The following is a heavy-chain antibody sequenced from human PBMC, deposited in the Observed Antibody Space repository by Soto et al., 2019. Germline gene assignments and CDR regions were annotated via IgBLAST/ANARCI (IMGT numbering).Heavy chain of an antibody. J-gene: IGHJ4*02. V-gene: IGHV4-30-4*01. D-gene: IGHD3-22*01. CDR2: VYYSGTT. Sequence: PSETLSLTCTVSGGSINNYKNYWSWIRQPPGKGLEWIGYVYYSGTTYYNPSLKSRLTMSIDTSKNQFSLNLTSVIAADAAVYYCAREIVDSFDSSGYPDSWGQGTLVTVSS. CDR1: GGSINNYKNY. CDR3: AREIVDSFDSSGYPDS.